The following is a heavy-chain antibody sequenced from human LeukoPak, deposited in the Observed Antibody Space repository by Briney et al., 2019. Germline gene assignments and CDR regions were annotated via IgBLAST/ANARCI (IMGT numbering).Heavy chain of an antibody. Sequence: GESLKISCKGSGYTFTGYYMHWVRQAPGQGLEWMGWIDPDSGGTNYLHNFQGRVTMTRDTSISTAYMELSGLTSDDTAVYYCAKAHEDYYDSSGYQAPFDYWGQGTLVTVSS. J-gene: IGHJ4*02. CDR3: AKAHEDYYDSSGYQAPFDY. V-gene: IGHV1-2*02. CDR1: GYTFTGYY. CDR2: IDPDSGGT. D-gene: IGHD3-22*01.